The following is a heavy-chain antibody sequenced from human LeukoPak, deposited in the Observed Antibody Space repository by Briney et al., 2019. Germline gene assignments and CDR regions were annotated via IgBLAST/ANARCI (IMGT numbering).Heavy chain of an antibody. Sequence: PGGSLRLSCAASGFTFSSYSMNWVRQAPGKGLEWVSSICGSSYYIYYADSVKGRFTISRDNAKNSLYLQMNSLRAEDTAVYYCARDHGSLFDYWGQGTLVTVSS. D-gene: IGHD2-15*01. V-gene: IGHV3-21*01. CDR2: ICGSSYYI. CDR3: ARDHGSLFDY. J-gene: IGHJ4*02. CDR1: GFTFSSYS.